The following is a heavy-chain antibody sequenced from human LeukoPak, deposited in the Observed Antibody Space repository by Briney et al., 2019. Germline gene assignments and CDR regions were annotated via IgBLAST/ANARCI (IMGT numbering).Heavy chain of an antibody. Sequence: PGGSLRLSCAASGFTFDDDGMNWVRQAPGKGLEWVSGINWNGGSTGYADSVKGRLTISRDNAKNSLYLQMNSLRAEDTALYYCARSNSGYSSGWYMNYWGQGTLVTVSS. CDR1: GFTFDDDG. D-gene: IGHD6-19*01. CDR3: ARSNSGYSSGWYMNY. J-gene: IGHJ4*02. V-gene: IGHV3-20*04. CDR2: INWNGGST.